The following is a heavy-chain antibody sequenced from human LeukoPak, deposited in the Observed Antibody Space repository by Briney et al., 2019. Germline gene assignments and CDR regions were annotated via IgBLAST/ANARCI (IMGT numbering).Heavy chain of an antibody. Sequence: GESLKISCKGSGYSFTSYWIGWVRQMPGKGLEWMGIIYPGDSDTRYSPSFQGQVTISADKSISTTYLQWSSLKASDTAMYYCARSLALTDAAGPTDYWGQGTLATVSS. J-gene: IGHJ4*02. CDR1: GYSFTSYW. V-gene: IGHV5-51*01. CDR3: ARSLALTDAAGPTDY. CDR2: IYPGDSDT. D-gene: IGHD6-13*01.